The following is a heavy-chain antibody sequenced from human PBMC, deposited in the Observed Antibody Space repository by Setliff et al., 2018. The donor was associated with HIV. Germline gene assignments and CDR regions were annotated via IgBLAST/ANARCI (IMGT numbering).Heavy chain of an antibody. CDR3: ARGGSGSPFDY. D-gene: IGHD1-26*01. CDR1: GGSISSGGYY. J-gene: IGHJ4*02. V-gene: IGHV4-61*09. Sequence: PSETLSLTCTVSGGSISSGGYYWSWIRQAAGKGLEWIGHIYTSGSTNYNPSLKSRITISVDTSKNQFSLKLSSVTAADTAVYYCARGGSGSPFDYWGQGTLVTVSS. CDR2: IYTSGST.